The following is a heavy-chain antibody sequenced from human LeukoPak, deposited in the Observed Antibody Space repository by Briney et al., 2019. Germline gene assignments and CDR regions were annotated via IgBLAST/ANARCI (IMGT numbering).Heavy chain of an antibody. V-gene: IGHV1-69*05. CDR2: IIPIFGTA. CDR3: ARQNHGNHASCYYCSWFDP. D-gene: IGHD2-2*01. Sequence: SVKVSCKASGGTFSSYAISWVRQAPGQGLEWMGGIIPIFGTANYAQKFQGRVTITTDESTSTAYMELSSLRSEDTAAYYCARQNHGNHASCYYCSWFDPWGQGTLVTVSS. J-gene: IGHJ5*02. CDR1: GGTFSSYA.